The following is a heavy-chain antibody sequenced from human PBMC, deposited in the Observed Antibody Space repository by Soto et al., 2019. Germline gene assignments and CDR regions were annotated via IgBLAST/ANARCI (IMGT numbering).Heavy chain of an antibody. CDR3: ASKYYDFWSGYYSPSV. CDR1: GFTFSSYS. V-gene: IGHV3-48*01. D-gene: IGHD3-3*01. CDR2: ISSSSSTI. Sequence: HPGGSLRLSCAASGFTFSSYSMNWVRQAPGKGLEWVSYISSSSSTIYYADSVKGRFTISRDNAKNSLYLQMNSLRAEDTAVYYCASKYYDFWSGYYSPSVWGKGTTVTVSS. J-gene: IGHJ6*04.